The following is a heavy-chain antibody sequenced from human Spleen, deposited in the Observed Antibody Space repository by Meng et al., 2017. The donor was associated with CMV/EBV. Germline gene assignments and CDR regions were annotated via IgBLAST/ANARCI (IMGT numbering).Heavy chain of an antibody. J-gene: IGHJ6*02. Sequence: GGSLRLSCAASGFTFSSYSMNWVRQAPGKGLEWVSSISTGNTYIYYADSVKGRFTISRDNAKNSLYLQMNSLRAEDTAVYYCARRYCSGGSCFSRYYYYYYGMDVWGQGTTVTVSS. V-gene: IGHV3-21*01. CDR2: ISTGNTYI. CDR3: ARRYCSGGSCFSRYYYYYYGMDV. CDR1: GFTFSSYS. D-gene: IGHD2-15*01.